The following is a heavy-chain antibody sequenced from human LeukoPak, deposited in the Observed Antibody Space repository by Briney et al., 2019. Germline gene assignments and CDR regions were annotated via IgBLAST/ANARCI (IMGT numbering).Heavy chain of an antibody. CDR1: GYSFTSLG. CDR2: ISPYNGNR. V-gene: IGHV1-18*01. D-gene: IGHD6-13*01. Sequence: ASVKVSCKASGYSFTSLGISWVRQAPGQGLEWVGWISPYNGNRNYAQNLQGRVTMMIDTSTTTVYMELRSLRSEDTAVYYCARDFGISAPPAYWGQGTLVIVSS. CDR3: ARDFGISAPPAY. J-gene: IGHJ4*02.